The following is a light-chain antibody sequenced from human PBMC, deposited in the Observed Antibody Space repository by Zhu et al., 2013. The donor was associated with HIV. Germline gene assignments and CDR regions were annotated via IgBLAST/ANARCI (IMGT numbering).Light chain of an antibody. CDR1: QRVTSGY. CDR2: GAS. Sequence: PGERATLSCGVSQRVTSGYFAWYQQKLGQAPRLLIYGASSRATGIPDRFSDNGSGTDFTLTISRLEPEDFAVYYCQQYDSSHTFGGGTKVEIK. V-gene: IGKV3-20*01. CDR3: QQYDSSHT. J-gene: IGKJ4*01.